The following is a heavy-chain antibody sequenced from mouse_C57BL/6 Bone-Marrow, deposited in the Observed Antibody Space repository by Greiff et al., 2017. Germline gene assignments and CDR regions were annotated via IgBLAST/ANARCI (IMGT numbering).Heavy chain of an antibody. CDR1: GFNIKDDY. V-gene: IGHV14-4*01. J-gene: IGHJ4*01. D-gene: IGHD1-1*01. CDR3: TILRRGYAMDY. Sequence: EVQLQQSGAELVRPGASVKLSCTASGFNIKDDYMHWVKQRPEQGLEWIGWIDPENGDTEYASKFQGKATITADTSSNTAYLQLSSLTSEDTAVYYCTILRRGYAMDYWGQGTSVTVSS. CDR2: IDPENGDT.